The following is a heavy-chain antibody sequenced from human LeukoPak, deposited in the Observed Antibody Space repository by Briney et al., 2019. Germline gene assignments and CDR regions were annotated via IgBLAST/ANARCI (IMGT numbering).Heavy chain of an antibody. CDR2: IYYSGGT. J-gene: IGHJ3*02. D-gene: IGHD3-9*01. V-gene: IGHV4-59*01. Sequence: SETLSLTCTVSGDSISSYYWSWIRQPPGKGLEWIGYIYYSGGTNYNPSLKSRVTISVDTSKNQFSLKLSSVTAADTAVYFCARALTGYYYAFDIWGQGTMVTVSS. CDR3: ARALTGYYYAFDI. CDR1: GDSISSYY.